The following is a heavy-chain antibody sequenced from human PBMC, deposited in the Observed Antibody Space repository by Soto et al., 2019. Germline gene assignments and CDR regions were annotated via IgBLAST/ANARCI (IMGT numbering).Heavy chain of an antibody. Sequence: QVQLVESGGGVVQPGRSLRLSCAASGFTFSSYGMHWVRQAPGKGLEWVAVISYDGSNKYYADSVKGRFTISRDNSKNTLYLQMNSLRAEDTAVYYGAKDDYGEDYWGQGTLVTVSS. V-gene: IGHV3-30*18. D-gene: IGHD4-17*01. CDR1: GFTFSSYG. CDR3: AKDDYGEDY. CDR2: ISYDGSNK. J-gene: IGHJ4*02.